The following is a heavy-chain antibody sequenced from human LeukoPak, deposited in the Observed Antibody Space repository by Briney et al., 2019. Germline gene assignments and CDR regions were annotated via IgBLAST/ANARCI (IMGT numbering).Heavy chain of an antibody. J-gene: IGHJ4*02. CDR3: ARGSAVYGGNSGRFGY. CDR1: GFTFDDYA. Sequence: PGGSLRLSCAASGFTFDDYAMHWVRQAPGKGLEWVSGISWNSGSIGYADPVKGRFTISRDNAKNSLYLQMNSLRAEDTALYYCARGSAVYGGNSGRFGYWGQGTLVTVSS. CDR2: ISWNSGSI. V-gene: IGHV3-9*01. D-gene: IGHD4-23*01.